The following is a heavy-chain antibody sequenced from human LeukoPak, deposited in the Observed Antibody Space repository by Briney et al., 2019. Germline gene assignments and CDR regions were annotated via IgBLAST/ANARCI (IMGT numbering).Heavy chain of an antibody. Sequence: PGRSLRLSCAASGFTFRDYAMHWVRQAPGKGLEWVAVLSFDVTNRNYVDSVKGRFTISRDNAKNTLYLQMNSLRVEDTAVYYCSIWGVRGYSYEDYWGQGTLVTVPS. J-gene: IGHJ4*02. D-gene: IGHD5-18*01. CDR1: GFTFRDYA. CDR3: SIWGVRGYSYEDY. CDR2: LSFDVTNR. V-gene: IGHV3-30-3*01.